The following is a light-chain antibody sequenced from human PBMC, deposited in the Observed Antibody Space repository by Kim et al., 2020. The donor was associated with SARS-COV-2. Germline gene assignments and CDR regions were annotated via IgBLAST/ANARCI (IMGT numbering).Light chain of an antibody. CDR2: KDD. J-gene: IGLJ1*01. CDR3: QSTDRSGSFV. Sequence: VSPGQTARITCSGDALPKQYAFWYQQKPGQAPLVVMYKDDERPSGIPERFSGSTSGTTVTLTISGVQAEDEADYYCQSTDRSGSFVFGTGTKVTVL. CDR1: ALPKQY. V-gene: IGLV3-25*03.